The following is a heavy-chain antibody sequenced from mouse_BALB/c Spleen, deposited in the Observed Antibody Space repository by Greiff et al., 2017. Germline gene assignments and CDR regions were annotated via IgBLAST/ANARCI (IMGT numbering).Heavy chain of an antibody. V-gene: IGHV5-9-4*01. CDR3: ARAYSYAMDY. CDR2: ISSGGSYT. D-gene: IGHD2-10*01. CDR1: GFTFSSYA. Sequence: DVKLQESGGGLVKPGGSLKLSCAASGFTFSSYAMSWVRQSPEKRLEWVAEISSGGSYTYYPDTVTGRFTISRDNAKNTLYLEMSSLRSEDTAMYYCARAYSYAMDYWGQGTSVTVAS. J-gene: IGHJ4*01.